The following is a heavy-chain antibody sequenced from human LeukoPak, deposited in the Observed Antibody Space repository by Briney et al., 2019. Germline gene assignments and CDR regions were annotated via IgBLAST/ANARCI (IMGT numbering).Heavy chain of an antibody. D-gene: IGHD3-22*01. V-gene: IGHV1-69*13. Sequence: GASVKVSCKASGGTFSSYAISWVRQAPGQGLEWMGGIIPIFGTANYAQKFQGRVTITADESTSTAYMELSSLRPEDTAVYYCARDGRPINSYYDSSGYYYPFDYWGQGTLVTVSS. CDR3: ARDGRPINSYYDSSGYYYPFDY. CDR2: IIPIFGTA. J-gene: IGHJ4*02. CDR1: GGTFSSYA.